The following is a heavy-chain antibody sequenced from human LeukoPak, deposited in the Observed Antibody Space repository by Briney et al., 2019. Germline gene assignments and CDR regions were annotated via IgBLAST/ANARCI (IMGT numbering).Heavy chain of an antibody. Sequence: GGSLRLSCAASGFTFSSYAMSWVRQAPGKGREWVSAISGSGGSTYYADSVNGRFTISRDNSKNTLYLQMNSRRAEDTAVYYCAKDPFLVGATNFDYWGQGTLVTVSS. V-gene: IGHV3-23*01. CDR2: ISGSGGST. D-gene: IGHD1-26*01. J-gene: IGHJ4*02. CDR1: GFTFSSYA. CDR3: AKDPFLVGATNFDY.